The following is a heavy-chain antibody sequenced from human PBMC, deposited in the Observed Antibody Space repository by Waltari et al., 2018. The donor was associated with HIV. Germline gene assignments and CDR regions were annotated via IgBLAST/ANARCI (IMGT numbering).Heavy chain of an antibody. CDR3: TKGVKFYGP. V-gene: IGHV3-53*05. D-gene: IGHD2-21*01. CDR2: LYVDGTS. Sequence: EVQVVTTGGRLVLPGGSLRLSCTASNFRVVDNYITWVRQTPGTGLEWVSVLYVDGTSHYSDSVRCRFIVSRDKSKNTVFLQMNYLIFEDTALYFCTKGVKFYGPWGQGTQVTVSP. J-gene: IGHJ5*02. CDR1: NFRVVDNY.